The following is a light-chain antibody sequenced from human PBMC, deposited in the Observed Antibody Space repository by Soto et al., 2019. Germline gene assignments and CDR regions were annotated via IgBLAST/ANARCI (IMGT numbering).Light chain of an antibody. Sequence: NFMLTQPHSVSESPGKTVTISCTRXNGXMASNYVQWYQQRPGSAPSTVIYEHKQIPSGVPDRFSGSIDSSSNSASHTISGLKTEDEAVYYCHSYDGDYVVFGGGTKLTVL. CDR2: EHK. CDR3: HSYDGDYVV. CDR1: NGXMASNY. V-gene: IGLV6-57*04. J-gene: IGLJ2*01.